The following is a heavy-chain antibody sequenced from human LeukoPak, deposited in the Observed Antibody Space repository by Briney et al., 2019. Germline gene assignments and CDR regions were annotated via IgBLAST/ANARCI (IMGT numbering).Heavy chain of an antibody. CDR3: AKADKFTTFDY. J-gene: IGHJ4*02. Sequence: GGSLRLSCAASGFTFSSYAMHWVRQAPGKGLEWVAVISYDGSNKYYADSVKGRFTISRDNSKNTLYLQMNSLRAEDTAVYYCAKADKFTTFDYWGQGTLVTVSS. CDR2: ISYDGSNK. CDR1: GFTFSSYA. V-gene: IGHV3-30-3*01. D-gene: IGHD3-3*01.